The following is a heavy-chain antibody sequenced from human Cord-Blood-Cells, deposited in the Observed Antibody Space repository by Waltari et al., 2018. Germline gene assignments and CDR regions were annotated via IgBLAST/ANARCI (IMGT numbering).Heavy chain of an antibody. CDR2: INHSGST. J-gene: IGHJ4*02. D-gene: IGHD6-13*01. CDR3: ARGAAAGNFDY. Sequence: QVQLQQWGAGLLKPSETLSLTCAVYGGSFSGYYWSWIRQPPGKGLEWIGEINHSGSTNYNPSLKSRVTISVDTSKNQLSLKLSSVTAADTAVYYCARGAAAGNFDYWGQGTLVTVSS. V-gene: IGHV4-34*01. CDR1: GGSFSGYY.